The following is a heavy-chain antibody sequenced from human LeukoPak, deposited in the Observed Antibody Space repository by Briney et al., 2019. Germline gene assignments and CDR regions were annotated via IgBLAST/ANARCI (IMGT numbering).Heavy chain of an antibody. CDR2: IIPIFGTA. CDR3: ARELRSYYYDT. CDR1: GGTFSSYA. J-gene: IGHJ5*02. Sequence: SMKVSCKASGGTFSSYAISWVRQAPGQGLEWMGGIIPIFGTANYAQKFQGRVTITADKSTSTAYMELSSLRSEDTAVYYCARELRSYYYDTWGQGTLVTVSS. D-gene: IGHD3-22*01. V-gene: IGHV1-69*06.